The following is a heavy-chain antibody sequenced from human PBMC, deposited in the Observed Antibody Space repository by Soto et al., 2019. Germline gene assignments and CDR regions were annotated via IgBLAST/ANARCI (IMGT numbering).Heavy chain of an antibody. J-gene: IGHJ5*02. D-gene: IGHD6-19*01. V-gene: IGHV2-26*01. Sequence: QVTLKESGPVLVNPTETLTLRCTVSGLSITDSEMGVSWIRQPPGQPLEWLAHIDSSGEKSYRTFLKSRLAISKDPSKSQIVLTMTTIAPADTATYYCARRHLAVAVSPWFDPWGQGIPVTVSS. CDR2: IDSSGEK. CDR3: ARRHLAVAVSPWFDP. CDR1: GLSITDSEMG.